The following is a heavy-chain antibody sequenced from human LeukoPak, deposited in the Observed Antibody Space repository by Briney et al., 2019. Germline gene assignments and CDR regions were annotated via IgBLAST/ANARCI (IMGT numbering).Heavy chain of an antibody. CDR1: GGSISSGDYY. D-gene: IGHD3-3*01. CDR2: IYYSGST. V-gene: IGHV4-30-4*08. J-gene: IGHJ4*02. CDR3: ARTSTYYDFWSGYRDFDY. Sequence: TLSLTCTVSGGSISSGDYYWSWIRQPPGKGLEWIGYIYYSGSTYYNPSLKSRVTISLDTSKNQFSLNLSSVTAADTAVYYCARTSTYYDFWSGYRDFDYWGQGTLVTVSS.